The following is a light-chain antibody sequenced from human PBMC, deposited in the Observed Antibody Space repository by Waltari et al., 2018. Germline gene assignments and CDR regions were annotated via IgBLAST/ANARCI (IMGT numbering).Light chain of an antibody. CDR2: GAS. CDR3: QHYVRLPVT. J-gene: IGKJ1*01. CDR1: QSVGRT. Sequence: EIVLTQSPVTLSVSPGERSTPSCRASQSVGRTVAWYQQKPGQAPRLLIYGASSRATGIPDRFSGSGSGTDFSLTISRLEPEDFAVYYCQHYVRLPVTFGQGTKVEIK. V-gene: IGKV3-20*01.